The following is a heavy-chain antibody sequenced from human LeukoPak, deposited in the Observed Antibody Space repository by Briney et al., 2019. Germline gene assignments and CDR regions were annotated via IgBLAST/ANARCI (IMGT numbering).Heavy chain of an antibody. CDR2: IYYSGST. J-gene: IGHJ4*02. Sequence: SETLSLTCTVSGYSISSGYYWSWIRQPPGKGLEWIGYIYYSGSTNYNPSLKSRVTISVDTSKNQFSLKLSSVTAADTAVYYCARGGPSMDIVVVVAATTPFDYWGQGTLVTVSS. CDR3: ARGGPSMDIVVVVAATTPFDY. V-gene: IGHV4-61*01. D-gene: IGHD2-15*01. CDR1: GYSISSGYY.